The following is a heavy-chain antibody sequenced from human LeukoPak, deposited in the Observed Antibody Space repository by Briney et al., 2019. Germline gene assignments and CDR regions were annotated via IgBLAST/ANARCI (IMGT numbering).Heavy chain of an antibody. CDR3: ARGSLLWFGELLSYFDY. V-gene: IGHV3-30-3*01. CDR2: ISYDGSNK. Sequence: QPGRSLRLSCAASGFTFSSYAMHWVRQAPGKGLEWVAVISYDGSNKYYADSVKGRFTISRDNSKNTLYLQMNSLRAEDTAVYYCARGSLLWFGELLSYFDYWGQGTLVTVSS. D-gene: IGHD3-10*01. CDR1: GFTFSSYA. J-gene: IGHJ4*02.